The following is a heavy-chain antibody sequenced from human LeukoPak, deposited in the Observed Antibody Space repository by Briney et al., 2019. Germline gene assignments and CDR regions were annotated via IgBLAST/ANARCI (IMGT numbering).Heavy chain of an antibody. CDR3: ARDGYYYGSGSFFPFDI. CDR2: INPNSGGT. Sequence: GASVKVSCKASGYTFTGYYMHWVRQAPGQGLEWMGWINPNSGGTNYAQKFQGRVTMTRDTSTSTAYMELSRLRSDDTAVYYCARDGYYYGSGSFFPFDIWGQGTMVTVSS. CDR1: GYTFTGYY. V-gene: IGHV1-2*02. J-gene: IGHJ3*02. D-gene: IGHD3-10*01.